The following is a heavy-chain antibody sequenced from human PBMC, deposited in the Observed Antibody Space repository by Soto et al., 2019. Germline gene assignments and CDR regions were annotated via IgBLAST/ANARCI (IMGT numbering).Heavy chain of an antibody. CDR2: IWYDGSNK. D-gene: IGHD3-22*01. CDR3: ARDEADYYDSSGYYEPRTYFDY. J-gene: IGHJ4*02. Sequence: QVQLVESGGGVVQPGRSLRLCCAASGFTFSSYGMHWVRQAPGKGLEWVAVIWYDGSNKYYADSVKGRFTISRDNSKNTLYLQMNSLRAEDTAVYYCARDEADYYDSSGYYEPRTYFDYSGQGTLVTVSS. V-gene: IGHV3-33*01. CDR1: GFTFSSYG.